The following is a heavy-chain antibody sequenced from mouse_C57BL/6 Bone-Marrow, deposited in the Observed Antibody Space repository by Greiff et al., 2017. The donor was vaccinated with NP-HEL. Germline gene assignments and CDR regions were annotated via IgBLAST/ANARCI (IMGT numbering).Heavy chain of an antibody. V-gene: IGHV14-4*01. J-gene: IGHJ2*01. Sequence: EVQLQQSGAELVRPGASVKLSCTASGFNITDDYMHWVKQRPEQGLEWIGWIDPENGDTEYASKFQGKATITADTSSNTAYLQLSSLTSEDTAVYYCTTCDYGYAFDDWGQGTTLTVSS. CDR1: GFNITDDY. CDR3: TTCDYGYAFDD. CDR2: IDPENGDT. D-gene: IGHD2-2*01.